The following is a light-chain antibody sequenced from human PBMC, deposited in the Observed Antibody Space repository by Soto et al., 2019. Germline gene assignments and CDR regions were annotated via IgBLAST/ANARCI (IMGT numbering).Light chain of an antibody. CDR3: QQSYSVPYT. V-gene: IGKV1-39*01. Sequence: DIQMTQSPSSLSASVGDRVTITCRTSQTISTFLNWYHQKPGEAPKLLVYAASTLQSGVPSRFSGSGSGTDFTLTISSLQPEDFATYYCQQSYSVPYTFGQGTKVDIK. CDR1: QTISTF. J-gene: IGKJ1*01. CDR2: AAS.